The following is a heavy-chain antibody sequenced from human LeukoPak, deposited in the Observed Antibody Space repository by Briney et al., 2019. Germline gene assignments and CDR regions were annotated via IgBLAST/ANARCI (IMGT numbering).Heavy chain of an antibody. CDR1: GYSFTSYW. J-gene: IGHJ1*01. CDR2: IYPGDSYT. CDR3: ARLEKGTMIY. D-gene: IGHD3-22*01. Sequence: HGESLKISCKGSGYSFTSYWIAWVRQMPGKGLEWMGIIYPGDSYTTYSPSFQGQVTFSADKSISTAYLQWSSLKASDTAMYYCARLEKGTMIYWGQGTLVTVSS. V-gene: IGHV5-51*01.